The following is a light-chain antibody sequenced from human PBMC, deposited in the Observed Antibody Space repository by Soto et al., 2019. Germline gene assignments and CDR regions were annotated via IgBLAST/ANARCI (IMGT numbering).Light chain of an antibody. CDR3: QQYET. CDR2: GAS. V-gene: IGKV3-20*01. CDR1: QSVSSSY. J-gene: IGKJ1*01. Sequence: EIVLTQSPGTLSLSPGEGATLSCRASQSVSSSYLAWYQQKPGQAPRLLIYGASSRATGIPDRFSGSGSGTDFTLTISRLEPEDFAVYYCQQYETFGQGTKVDIK.